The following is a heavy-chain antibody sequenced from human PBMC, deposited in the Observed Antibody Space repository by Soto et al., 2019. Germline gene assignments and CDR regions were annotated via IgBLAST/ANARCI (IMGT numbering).Heavy chain of an antibody. Sequence: SVKVSCKASGGTFSSYAISWVRQAPGQGLEWMGGIIPIFGTANYAQKFQGRVTITADKSTSTAYMELSSLRSEDTAVYYCARDVSRTEYYYDSSGYSNWFDPWGQGTLVTVSS. D-gene: IGHD3-22*01. CDR1: GGTFSSYA. CDR3: ARDVSRTEYYYDSSGYSNWFDP. V-gene: IGHV1-69*06. J-gene: IGHJ5*02. CDR2: IIPIFGTA.